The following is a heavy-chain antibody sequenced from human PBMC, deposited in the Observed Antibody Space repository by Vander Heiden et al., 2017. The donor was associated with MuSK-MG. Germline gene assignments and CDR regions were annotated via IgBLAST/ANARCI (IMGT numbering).Heavy chain of an antibody. J-gene: IGHJ4*02. CDR2: INHSGST. CDR1: GGSFSGYY. D-gene: IGHD6-13*01. Sequence: QVQLQQRGAGLLKPSETLSLTCAVYGGSFSGYYWSWIRQPPGKGLEWIGEINHSGSTNYNPSLKSRVTISVDTSKNQFSLKLSSVTAADTAVYYCARARIAAAGTRSTLDYWGQGTLVTVSS. V-gene: IGHV4-34*01. CDR3: ARARIAAAGTRSTLDY.